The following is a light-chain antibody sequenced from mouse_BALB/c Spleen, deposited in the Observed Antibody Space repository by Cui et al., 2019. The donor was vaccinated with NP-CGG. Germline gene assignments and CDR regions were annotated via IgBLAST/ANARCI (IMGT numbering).Light chain of an antibody. Sequence: AVVTQESALTTSPGETVTLTCRSSTGAVTTNNYANWVQEKPDHLFTGLIGGTNNRVPGVPARFSGSLIGDKAALTITGAQTEDEAIYFCALWYSNHWVFGGGTKTDCP. CDR1: TGAVTTNNY. J-gene: IGLJ1*01. CDR2: GTN. CDR3: ALWYSNHWV. V-gene: IGLV1*01.